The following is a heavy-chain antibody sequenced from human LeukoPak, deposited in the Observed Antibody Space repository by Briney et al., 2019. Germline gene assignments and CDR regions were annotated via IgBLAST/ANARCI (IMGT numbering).Heavy chain of an antibody. Sequence: SETLSLTCTVSGGSISSYYWSWIRQPPGKGLEWIGYIYCSGSTNYNPSLKSRVTISVDTSKNQFSLKLSSVTAADTAVYYCARGLRNYGDYSFDPWGQGTLVTVSS. J-gene: IGHJ5*02. CDR3: ARGLRNYGDYSFDP. CDR1: GGSISSYY. V-gene: IGHV4-59*12. D-gene: IGHD4-17*01. CDR2: IYCSGST.